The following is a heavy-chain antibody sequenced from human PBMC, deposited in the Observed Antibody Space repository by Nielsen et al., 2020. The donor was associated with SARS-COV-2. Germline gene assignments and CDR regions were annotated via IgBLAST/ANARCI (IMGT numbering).Heavy chain of an antibody. CDR3: ARVVWDWFDP. J-gene: IGHJ5*02. Sequence: WIRQPPGKGLEWIGYIYDSGSTNYNPSLKSRVTISVDTSKNQFSLKLSSVTAADTAVYYCARVVWDWFDPWGQGTLVTVSS. V-gene: IGHV4-59*01. CDR2: IYDSGST. D-gene: IGHD1-26*01.